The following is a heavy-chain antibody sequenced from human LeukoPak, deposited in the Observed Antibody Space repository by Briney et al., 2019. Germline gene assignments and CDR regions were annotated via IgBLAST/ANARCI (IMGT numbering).Heavy chain of an antibody. CDR1: GFTFSSYA. V-gene: IGHV3-23*01. CDR2: ISGSGGST. D-gene: IGHD4-23*01. CDR3: AKVSGNDDYGGNVLDY. Sequence: GGSLRLSCAASGFTFSSYAMSLVRQAPGKGLEWVSAISGSGGSTYYADSVKGRFTISRDNSKNTLYLQMNSLRAEDTAVYYCAKVSGNDDYGGNVLDYWGQGTLVTVSS. J-gene: IGHJ4*02.